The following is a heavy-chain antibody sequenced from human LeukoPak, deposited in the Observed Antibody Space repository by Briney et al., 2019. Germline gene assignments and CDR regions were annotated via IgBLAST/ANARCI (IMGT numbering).Heavy chain of an antibody. J-gene: IGHJ4*02. D-gene: IGHD6-19*01. CDR1: GFTFSSFT. V-gene: IGHV3-21*01. CDR3: ARDQWLDY. Sequence: PGGSLRLSCAASGFTFSSFTMNWVRQAPGKGLEWVSSISSSSSYIYYADSVKGRFTISRDNAKDSLYLQMNSLRAEDTAVYYCARDQWLDYWGQGTLVTVSS. CDR2: ISSSSSYI.